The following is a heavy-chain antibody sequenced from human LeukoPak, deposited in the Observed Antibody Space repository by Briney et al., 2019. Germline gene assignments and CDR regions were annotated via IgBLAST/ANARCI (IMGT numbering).Heavy chain of an antibody. CDR1: GFTFSSYW. J-gene: IGHJ4*02. Sequence: GGSLRLSCAASGFTFSSYWMSWVRQAPGKGLEWVANIKQDGSEKYYVDSVKGRFTISRDNAKNSLYLQMNSLRAEDTAVYYCAKEQLGYCSSTSCSPFDYWGQGTLVTVSS. D-gene: IGHD2-2*01. CDR2: IKQDGSEK. V-gene: IGHV3-7*01. CDR3: AKEQLGYCSSTSCSPFDY.